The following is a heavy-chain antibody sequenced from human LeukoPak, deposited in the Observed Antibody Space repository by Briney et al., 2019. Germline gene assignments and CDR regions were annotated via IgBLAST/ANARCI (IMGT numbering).Heavy chain of an antibody. CDR1: DGSIFSSNW. Sequence: PSETLSLTCAVSDGSIFSSNWWSWVRQPPGKGLEWIGEINHSGSTNYNPSLKSRVTISVDTSKNQFSLKLSSVTAADTAVYYCARRSGSFFTWGQGTLVTVSS. CDR2: INHSGST. CDR3: ARRSGSFFT. J-gene: IGHJ5*02. V-gene: IGHV4-4*02. D-gene: IGHD1-26*01.